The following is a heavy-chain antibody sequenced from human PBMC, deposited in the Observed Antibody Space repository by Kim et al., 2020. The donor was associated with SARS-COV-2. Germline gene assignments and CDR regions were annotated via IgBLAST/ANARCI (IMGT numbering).Heavy chain of an antibody. V-gene: IGHV3-30*07. J-gene: IGHJ4*02. Sequence: DSMKGRVTISRDNSKTTVHLQMNSPRAEDAAVYYCARDADTSGHMRYFDCWGQGTQVTVSS. D-gene: IGHD3-22*01. CDR3: ARDADTSGHMRYFDC.